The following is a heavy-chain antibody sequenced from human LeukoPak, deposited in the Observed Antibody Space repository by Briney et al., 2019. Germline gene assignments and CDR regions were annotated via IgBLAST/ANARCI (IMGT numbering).Heavy chain of an antibody. D-gene: IGHD4-11*01. Sequence: GGSLRLSCAASRFSLSRYDMHWVRQAPGQGLEWVAFIQYDGHDSYYADSVRGRFTISKDNSKSILSLQMNSLRPDDTAVYYCAREMTTPDDAFDIWGQGTMVTVSS. V-gene: IGHV3-30*02. CDR2: IQYDGHDS. J-gene: IGHJ3*02. CDR1: RFSLSRYD. CDR3: AREMTTPDDAFDI.